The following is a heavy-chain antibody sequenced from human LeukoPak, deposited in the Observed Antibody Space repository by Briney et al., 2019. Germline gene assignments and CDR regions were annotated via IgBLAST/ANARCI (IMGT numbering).Heavy chain of an antibody. Sequence: ASVKVSCKASGYTFTGYYMHWVRQAPGQGLEWMGWINPNSGGTNYAQKFQGGVTMTRDTSISTAYMELSRLRSDDTAVYYCARDLNWGLAGDYWGQGTLVTVSS. CDR3: ARDLNWGLAGDY. V-gene: IGHV1-2*02. J-gene: IGHJ4*02. CDR1: GYTFTGYY. D-gene: IGHD7-27*01. CDR2: INPNSGGT.